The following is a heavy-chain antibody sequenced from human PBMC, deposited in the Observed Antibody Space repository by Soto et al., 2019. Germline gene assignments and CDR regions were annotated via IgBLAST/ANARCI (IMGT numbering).Heavy chain of an antibody. CDR3: ARGRTGTPTRYDYYYGWAA. D-gene: IGHD1-7*01. CDR2: IGTAGDT. CDR1: GFTFSSYD. V-gene: IGHV3-13*01. Sequence: GSLRLSCAASGFTFSSYDMHWVRQATGKGLEWVSAIGTAGDTYYPGSVKGRFTISRENAKNSLYLQMNSLRAGDTAVYYCARGRTGTPTRYDYYYGWAAGAKGPGSPSP. J-gene: IGHJ6*02.